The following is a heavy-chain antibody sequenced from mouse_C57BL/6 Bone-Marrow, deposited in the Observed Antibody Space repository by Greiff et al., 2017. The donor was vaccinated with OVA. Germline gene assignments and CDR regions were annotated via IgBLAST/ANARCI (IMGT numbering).Heavy chain of an antibody. Sequence: EVKLVESGGGLVKPGGSLKLSCAASGFTFSDYGMHWVRQAPEKGLEWVAYISSGSSTIYYADTVKGRFTISRDNAKNTLFLQMTSVRSEDTAMYYCARPNSSGYYYAMDYWGQGTSVTVSS. D-gene: IGHD3-2*02. CDR3: ARPNSSGYYYAMDY. V-gene: IGHV5-17*01. CDR1: GFTFSDYG. J-gene: IGHJ4*01. CDR2: ISSGSSTI.